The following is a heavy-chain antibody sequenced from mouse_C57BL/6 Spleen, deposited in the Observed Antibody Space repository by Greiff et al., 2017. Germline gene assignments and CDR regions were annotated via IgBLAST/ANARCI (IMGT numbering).Heavy chain of an antibody. CDR1: GFSLTSYG. V-gene: IGHV2-5*01. Sequence: VQRVESGPGLVQPSQSLSITCTVSGFSLTSYGVHWVRQSPGKGLEWLGVIWRGGSTDYNAAFMSRLSITKDNSKSQVFFKMNSLQADDTAIYYCAKRKDYGSSYGFDYWGQGTTLTVSS. CDR2: IWRGGST. D-gene: IGHD1-1*01. J-gene: IGHJ2*01. CDR3: AKRKDYGSSYGFDY.